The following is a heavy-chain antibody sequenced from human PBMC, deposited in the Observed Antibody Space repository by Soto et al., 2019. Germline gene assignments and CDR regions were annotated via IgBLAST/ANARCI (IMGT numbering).Heavy chain of an antibody. D-gene: IGHD4-17*01. CDR1: GFTFSSYW. Sequence: EVQLVESGGGLVQPGGSLRLSCAASGFTFSSYWMHWVRQAPGKGLVWVSRINSDGSTTRFADSAKGRFTSSRDNAKNPLYLQMNSLRAEDTAVYYCARSGGGIYGDYEVADYWGQGTLVTVSS. CDR2: INSDGSTT. CDR3: ARSGGGIYGDYEVADY. J-gene: IGHJ4*02. V-gene: IGHV3-74*01.